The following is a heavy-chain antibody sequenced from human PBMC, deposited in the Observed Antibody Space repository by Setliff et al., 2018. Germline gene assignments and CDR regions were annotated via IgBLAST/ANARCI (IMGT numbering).Heavy chain of an antibody. V-gene: IGHV4-61*09. CDR1: GGSNSSGSYY. Sequence: LSLTCTVSGGSNSSGSYYWSWIRQPAGKGLEWIGHIYTSGSTNYNPSLKSRVTISVDTSKNQFSLKLSSVTAADTAVYYCARVDYSPINYYYYYMDVWGKGTTVTVSS. CDR2: IYTSGST. CDR3: ARVDYSPINYYYYYMDV. J-gene: IGHJ6*03. D-gene: IGHD4-4*01.